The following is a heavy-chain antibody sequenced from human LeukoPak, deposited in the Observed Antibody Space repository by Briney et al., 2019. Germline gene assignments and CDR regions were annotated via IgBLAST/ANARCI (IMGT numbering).Heavy chain of an antibody. CDR2: IKQDGSEK. J-gene: IGHJ5*02. CDR1: GFTFSGYL. Sequence: PGGSLRLSCAASGFTFSGYLMSWVRQAPGKGLEWVANIKQDGSEKCYVDSVKGRFTISRDNAKNSLYLQMNSLRAEDTAVYYCARSGISSSWLGFDPWGQGTLVTVSS. V-gene: IGHV3-7*01. CDR3: ARSGISSSWLGFDP. D-gene: IGHD6-13*01.